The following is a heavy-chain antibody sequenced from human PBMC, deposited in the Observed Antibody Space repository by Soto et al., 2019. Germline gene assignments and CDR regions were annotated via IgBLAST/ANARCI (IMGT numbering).Heavy chain of an antibody. D-gene: IGHD7-27*01. CDR2: IIPISSTT. Sequence: QVELVQSGAEVKKPGSSVKVSCKASGGNFITFAISWVRQAPGQGLEWMGEIIPISSTTKSAHKFQDRVTISADGSSSTVHMELRSLKSADTAYDYCAKKLGIDPFGSYGLDVWGQGTTVTVSS. J-gene: IGHJ6*02. CDR1: GGNFITFA. CDR3: AKKLGIDPFGSYGLDV. V-gene: IGHV1-69*01.